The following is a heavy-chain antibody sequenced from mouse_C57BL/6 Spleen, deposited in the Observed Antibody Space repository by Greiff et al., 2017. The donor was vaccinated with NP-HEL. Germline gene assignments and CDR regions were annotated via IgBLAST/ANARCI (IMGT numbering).Heavy chain of an antibody. J-gene: IGHJ2*01. CDR3: ARREITRYYFDY. V-gene: IGHV5-17*01. D-gene: IGHD2-4*01. Sequence: DVTLVESGGGLVKPGGSLKLSCAASGFTFSDYGMHWVRQAPEKGLEWVAYISSGSSTIYYADTVKGRFTISRDNAKNTLFLQMTSLRSEDTAMYYCARREITRYYFDYWGQGTTLTVSS. CDR2: ISSGSSTI. CDR1: GFTFSDYG.